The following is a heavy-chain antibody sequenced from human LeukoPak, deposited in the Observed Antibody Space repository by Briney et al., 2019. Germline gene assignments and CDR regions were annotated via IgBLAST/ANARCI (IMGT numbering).Heavy chain of an antibody. CDR2: MNPNSGNT. J-gene: IGHJ6*02. CDR3: ARGALRYFDWLLVYYYGMDV. V-gene: IGHV1-8*02. D-gene: IGHD3-9*01. Sequence: ASVKVSCKASGYTFTSYGINWVRQATGQGLEWMGWMNPNSGNTGYAQKFQGRVTMTRNTSISTAYMELSSLRSEDTAVYYCARGALRYFDWLLVYYYGMDVWGQGTTVTVSS. CDR1: GYTFTSYG.